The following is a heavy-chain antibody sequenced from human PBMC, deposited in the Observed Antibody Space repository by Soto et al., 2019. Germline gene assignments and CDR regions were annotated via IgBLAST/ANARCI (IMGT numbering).Heavy chain of an antibody. CDR2: IYWDDSK. J-gene: IGHJ4*02. D-gene: IGHD3-10*01. CDR3: AHKGSGSRAIDY. V-gene: IGHV2-5*02. Sequence: SGPTLVNPTQTLTLTCTFSGFSLSTSGVGVGWFRQPPGKALEWLAVIYWDDSKTYSPSLKSRLTITKDTSRDQVVLTMTNMDPVDTATYYCAHKGSGSRAIDYWGQGALVTVSS. CDR1: GFSLSTSGVG.